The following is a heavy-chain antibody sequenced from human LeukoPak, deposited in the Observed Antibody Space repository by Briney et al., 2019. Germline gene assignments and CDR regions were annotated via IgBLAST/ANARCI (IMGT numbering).Heavy chain of an antibody. J-gene: IGHJ3*02. D-gene: IGHD3-3*01. V-gene: IGHV4-39*01. Sequence: SETPSLTCTVSGGSISSSSYYWGWIRQPPGKGLEWIGSIYYSGSTYYNPSLKSRVTISVDTSKNQFSLKLSSVTAADTAVYYCARHDAIFGVVIIPGAFDIWGQGTMVTVSS. CDR2: IYYSGST. CDR1: GGSISSSSYY. CDR3: ARHDAIFGVVIIPGAFDI.